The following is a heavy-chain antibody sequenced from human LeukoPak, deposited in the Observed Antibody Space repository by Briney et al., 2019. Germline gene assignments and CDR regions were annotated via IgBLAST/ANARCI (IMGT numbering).Heavy chain of an antibody. CDR3: AKVNSYYYYYMDV. Sequence: GGSLRLSCAASGFTFSSYSMNWVRQAPGKGLEWVSSISSSSSYIYYADSVKGRFAISRDNSKNSLNLQTNSLRAEDTAVYYCAKVNSYYYYYMDVWGKGTTVTVSS. D-gene: IGHD3-10*01. J-gene: IGHJ6*03. CDR1: GFTFSSYS. CDR2: ISSSSSYI. V-gene: IGHV3-21*04.